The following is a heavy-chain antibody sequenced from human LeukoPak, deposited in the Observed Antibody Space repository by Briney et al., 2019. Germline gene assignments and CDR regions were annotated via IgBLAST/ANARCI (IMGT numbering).Heavy chain of an antibody. J-gene: IGHJ6*02. CDR3: ATTYYDILTGYYAYYYYGMDV. CDR1: GFTFTSSA. V-gene: IGHV1-58*01. Sequence: GTSVKVSCKASGFTFTSSAVQWVRQARGPRLEWIGWIVVGSGNTNYAQKFQERVTITRDMSTSTAYMELSSLRSEDTAVYYCATTYYDILTGYYAYYYYGMDVWGQGTTVTVSS. D-gene: IGHD3-9*01. CDR2: IVVGSGNT.